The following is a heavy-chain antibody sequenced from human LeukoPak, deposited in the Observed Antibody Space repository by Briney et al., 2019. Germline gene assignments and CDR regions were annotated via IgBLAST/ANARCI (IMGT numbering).Heavy chain of an antibody. J-gene: IGHJ3*02. CDR1: GFTLDDYA. CDR2: ISGSGDNT. Sequence: PGGSLRLSCAASGFTLDDYAMHWVRQAPGKGLEWVSTISGSGDNTYYADSVKGRFTISRDNSKNTLSLHMNTLRAEDTAVYYCAKDLLQTFFFDSSGYYSDAFGMWGQGTMVTVSP. CDR3: AKDLLQTFFFDSSGYYSDAFGM. V-gene: IGHV3-23*01. D-gene: IGHD3-22*01.